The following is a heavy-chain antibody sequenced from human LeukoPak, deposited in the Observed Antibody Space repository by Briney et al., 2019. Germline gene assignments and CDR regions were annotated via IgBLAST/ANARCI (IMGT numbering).Heavy chain of an antibody. J-gene: IGHJ6*02. Sequence: PSETLSLTCTVSGGSISSYYWSWIRQPPGQGLEWIGYIYYSGSAYYNPSLKSRAAISLDTSMNQFSLNLSSVTAADAAVYFCARTTYYYYAMDVWGQGTTVTVSS. CDR1: GGSISSYY. CDR3: ARTTYYYYAMDV. V-gene: IGHV4-59*08. D-gene: IGHD1-1*01. CDR2: IYYSGSA.